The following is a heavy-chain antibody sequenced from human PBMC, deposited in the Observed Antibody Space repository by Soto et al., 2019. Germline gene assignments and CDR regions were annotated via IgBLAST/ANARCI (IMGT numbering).Heavy chain of an antibody. CDR2: IYHSGST. CDR3: ARVEEGGTPWYFDL. V-gene: IGHV4-30-2*01. J-gene: IGHJ2*01. D-gene: IGHD1-1*01. CDR1: GGSISSGGYS. Sequence: QLQLQESGSGLVKPSQTLSLTCAVSGGSISSGGYSWSWIRQPPGKGLEWIGYIYHSGSTYYNPSRKSRVTISVARSKNQFSLKLSSVTAADTAVYYCARVEEGGTPWYFDLWGRGTLVTVSS.